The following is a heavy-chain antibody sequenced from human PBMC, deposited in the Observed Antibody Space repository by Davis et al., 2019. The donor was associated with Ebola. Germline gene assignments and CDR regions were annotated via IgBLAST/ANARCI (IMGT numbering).Heavy chain of an antibody. J-gene: IGHJ2*01. D-gene: IGHD6-19*01. CDR3: ARLGSGWYWYFDL. CDR1: GYTFSGYY. V-gene: IGHV1-2*06. Sequence: ASVKVSCKASGYTFSGYYINWVRQAPGQGLEWMGRVNPYSGGTNYAQKFQARVTMTRDTSISTAYMELSRLRSDDTAVYYCARLGSGWYWYFDLWGRGTLVTVSS. CDR2: VNPYSGGT.